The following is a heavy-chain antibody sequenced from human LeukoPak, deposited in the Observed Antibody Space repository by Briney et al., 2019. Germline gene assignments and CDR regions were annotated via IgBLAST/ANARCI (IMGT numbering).Heavy chain of an antibody. CDR1: GFTFSDYY. CDR3: ARLEQYHRGHFYYYMDV. V-gene: IGHV3-11*01. CDR2: MTSSGTTI. D-gene: IGHD2-2*01. Sequence: GGSLRLSCAASGFTFSDYYMTWIRQAPGKGLEWVSYMTSSGTTIYYADSVRGRLTITRDNAKKSLYLQMNSLRAEDTAVYYCARLEQYHRGHFYYYMDVWGKGTTVTVSS. J-gene: IGHJ6*03.